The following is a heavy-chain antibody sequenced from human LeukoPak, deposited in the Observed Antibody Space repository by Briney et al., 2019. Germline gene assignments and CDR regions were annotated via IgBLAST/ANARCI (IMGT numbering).Heavy chain of an antibody. CDR1: GGSISSSTYY. V-gene: IGHV4-39*01. J-gene: IGHJ5*02. Sequence: SSETLSHTCTVSGGSISSSTYYWGWIRQPPGKGLEWIGSIYYSGSTYYNPSLKSRVTISVDTSKNQFSLKLSSVTAADTAVYYCARWGDLYCTNGVCSPYNWFDPWGQGTLVTVSS. CDR3: ARWGDLYCTNGVCSPYNWFDP. CDR2: IYYSGST. D-gene: IGHD2-8*01.